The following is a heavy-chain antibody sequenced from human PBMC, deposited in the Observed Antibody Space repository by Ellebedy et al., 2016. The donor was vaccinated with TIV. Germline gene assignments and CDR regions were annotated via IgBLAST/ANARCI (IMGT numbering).Heavy chain of an antibody. Sequence: GGSLRLSXAASGFTFRNYDMHWVRQATGKGLEWVSAIGSAGDTYYPGSVKGRFTISRDNPTNTLYLQMNSLRAEDTAIYYCAKDFTGTKPGDFDYWGQGTLVTVSS. D-gene: IGHD3-9*01. CDR3: AKDFTGTKPGDFDY. CDR1: GFTFRNYD. CDR2: IGSAGDT. J-gene: IGHJ4*02. V-gene: IGHV3-13*01.